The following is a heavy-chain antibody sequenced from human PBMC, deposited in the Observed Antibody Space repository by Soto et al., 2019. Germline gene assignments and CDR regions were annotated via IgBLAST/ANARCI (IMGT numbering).Heavy chain of an antibody. CDR3: ATDCSGGSCYLGSSDY. D-gene: IGHD2-15*01. J-gene: IGHJ4*02. CDR1: GGSISSGGYY. Sequence: QVQLQESGPGLVKPSQTLSLTCTVSGGSISSGGYYWSWIRQHPGKGLEWIGYIYYSGSTYYNPSLKSRVTISVDSSKNPFSLKLSSVTAADTAVYYCATDCSGGSCYLGSSDYWGQGTLVTVSS. V-gene: IGHV4-31*03. CDR2: IYYSGST.